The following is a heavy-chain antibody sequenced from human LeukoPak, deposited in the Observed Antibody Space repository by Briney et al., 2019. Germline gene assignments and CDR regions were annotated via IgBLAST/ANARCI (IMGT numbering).Heavy chain of an antibody. V-gene: IGHV4-34*01. D-gene: IGHD6-13*01. CDR2: ISHSGST. CDR1: GGSFSGYY. J-gene: IGHJ5*02. Sequence: SETLSLTCAVYGGSFSGYYWSWIRQPPGTGLEWIGEISHSGSTNYNPSLKSRVTISVDTCKNQFSLKLSSVTAADTAVYYWARGRGFQQRRKMWFDPWGEGGLVTVAS. CDR3: ARGRGFQQRRKMWFDP.